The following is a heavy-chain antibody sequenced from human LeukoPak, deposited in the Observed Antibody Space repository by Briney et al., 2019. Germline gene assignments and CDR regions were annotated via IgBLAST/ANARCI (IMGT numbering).Heavy chain of an antibody. CDR3: ARDLSAAGGYGMDV. CDR1: GGSVSSGSYY. V-gene: IGHV4-61*01. Sequence: PSETLSLTCTVSGGSVSSGSYYWNWIRQPPGKGLEWIGYIYYSGSTNYNPSLKSRVTISVDTSKNQFSLKLNSVTAADTAVYYCARDLSAAGGYGMDVWGRGTTATVSS. CDR2: IYYSGST. D-gene: IGHD2-15*01. J-gene: IGHJ6*02.